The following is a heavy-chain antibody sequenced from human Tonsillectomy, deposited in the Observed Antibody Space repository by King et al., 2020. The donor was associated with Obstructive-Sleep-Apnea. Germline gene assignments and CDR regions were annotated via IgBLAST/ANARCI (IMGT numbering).Heavy chain of an antibody. V-gene: IGHV3-23*04. J-gene: IGHJ6*02. CDR2: INGNGGNT. CDR3: AKLQSGSFLGWLGDFGYYYGMDV. Sequence: EVQLVQSGGGLVQPGGSLRLSCAASGFTFSSSPMSWVRQAPGKGLEWVSAINGNGGNTYYADSVKGRFTISRDNSKNTLYLQMNCLRAEDTAVYYCAKLQSGSFLGWLGDFGYYYGMDVWGQGTTVTVSS. CDR1: GFTFSSSP. D-gene: IGHD1-26*01.